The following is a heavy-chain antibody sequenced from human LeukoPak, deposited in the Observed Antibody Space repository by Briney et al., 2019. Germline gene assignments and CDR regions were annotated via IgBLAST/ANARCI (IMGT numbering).Heavy chain of an antibody. CDR2: IYTSGST. Sequence: SETLSLTCTVSGGSISSGSYYWSWIRQPAGKGLEWIGRIYTSGSTNYNPSLKSRVTISVATSKNQFSLKLSAVTAADTAVCYCARDRGYYYYYMDVWGKGTTVTVSS. V-gene: IGHV4-61*02. CDR1: GGSISSGSYY. J-gene: IGHJ6*03. CDR3: ARDRGYYYYYMDV.